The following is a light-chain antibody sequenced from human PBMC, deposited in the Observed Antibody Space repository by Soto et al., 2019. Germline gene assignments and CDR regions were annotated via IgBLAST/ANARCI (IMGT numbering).Light chain of an antibody. CDR1: SSDVGGYNY. Sequence: QSVLTQPASVSGSPGQSITISCTGTSSDVGGYNYVSWYQQHPGKAPKLMIYEVSNRPSGVSNRFSGSKSGNTASLTISGLQPEEQADSYCSSYTSRSTLVFGGGTKVTV. V-gene: IGLV2-14*01. CDR3: SSYTSRSTLV. J-gene: IGLJ2*01. CDR2: EVS.